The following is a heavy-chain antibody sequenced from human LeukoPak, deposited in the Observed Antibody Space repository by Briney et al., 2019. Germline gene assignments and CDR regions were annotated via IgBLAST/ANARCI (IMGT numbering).Heavy chain of an antibody. CDR2: IWYDGSNK. CDR1: GFTFSSYG. J-gene: IGHJ4*02. D-gene: IGHD3-10*01. Sequence: GGSLRLSCAASGFTFSSYGMPWVRQAPGKGLEWVAVIWYDGSNKYYADSVKGRFTISRDDSKNTLYLQMNSLRAEDTAVYYCARDVGLLWFGESPAGFDYWGQGTLVTVSS. V-gene: IGHV3-33*01. CDR3: ARDVGLLWFGESPAGFDY.